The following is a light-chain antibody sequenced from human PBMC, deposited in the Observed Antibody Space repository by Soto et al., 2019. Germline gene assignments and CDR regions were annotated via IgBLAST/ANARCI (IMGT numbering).Light chain of an antibody. CDR2: AAS. Sequence: EIMMTQSPATLSVSPGERATLSCRASQSVGSNLAWYQQKPGQAPRLLIYAASTRATGIPARFSGSGSGTEFTLTISSLQSEDFAVYYCQQYNNWLSFGGGTQVEIK. J-gene: IGKJ4*01. CDR1: QSVGSN. CDR3: QQYNNWLS. V-gene: IGKV3-15*01.